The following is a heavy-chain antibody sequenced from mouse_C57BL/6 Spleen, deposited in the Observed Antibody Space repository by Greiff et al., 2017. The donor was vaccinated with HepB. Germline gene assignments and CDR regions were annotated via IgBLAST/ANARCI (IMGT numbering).Heavy chain of an antibody. J-gene: IGHJ4*01. V-gene: IGHV5-17*01. CDR1: GFTFSDYG. Sequence: EVKVVESGGGLVKPGGSLKLSCAASGFTFSDYGMHWVRQAPEKGLEWVAYISSGSSTIYYADTVKGRSTISRDNAKNTLFLQMTSLRSEDTAMYYCARHDYDGYSMDDWGQGTSVTVSS. CDR3: ARHDYDGYSMDD. D-gene: IGHD2-4*01. CDR2: ISSGSSTI.